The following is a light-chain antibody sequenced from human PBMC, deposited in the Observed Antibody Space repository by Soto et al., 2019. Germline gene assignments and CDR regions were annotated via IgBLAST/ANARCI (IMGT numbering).Light chain of an antibody. Sequence: EIVMTPSPATLSVSPGERATPSCRASQSVRSSFLAWYQQKPGQAPRLLIYGASTRATGIPARFSGSGSGTEFTLTISSLQPDDFATYYCQQYDNYLTFGRGTKVDIK. CDR1: QSVRSSF. CDR3: QQYDNYLT. CDR2: GAS. J-gene: IGKJ1*01. V-gene: IGKV3D-15*01.